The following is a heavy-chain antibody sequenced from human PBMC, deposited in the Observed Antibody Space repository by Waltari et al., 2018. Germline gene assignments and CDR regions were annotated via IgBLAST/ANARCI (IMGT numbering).Heavy chain of an antibody. D-gene: IGHD4-17*01. Sequence: EVQLLESGGGLVQPGGSLRLSCAASGFTFSSYAMSWVRQAPGKGLEWVSAISGSGGSTYYADSVKGRFTISRDNSKNTLYLQMNSLRSEDTAVYYCARDNGMTTVTTYYYYGMDVWGQGTTVTVSS. J-gene: IGHJ6*02. V-gene: IGHV3-23*01. CDR2: ISGSGGST. CDR3: ARDNGMTTVTTYYYYGMDV. CDR1: GFTFSSYA.